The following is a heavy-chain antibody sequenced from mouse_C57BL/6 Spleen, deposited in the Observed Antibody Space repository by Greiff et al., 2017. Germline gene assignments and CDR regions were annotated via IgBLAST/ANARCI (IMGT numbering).Heavy chain of an antibody. J-gene: IGHJ4*01. V-gene: IGHV1-54*01. CDR1: GYAFTNYL. CDR2: INPGSGGT. Sequence: VQLLESGAELVRPGTSVKVSCKASGYAFTNYLIEWVKQRPGQGLEWIGVINPGSGGTNYNEKVKGKATLTADKSSSTAYMQLSSLTSEDAAVYVCARNGYAMDDWGQGTSVTVS. CDR3: ARNGYAMDD.